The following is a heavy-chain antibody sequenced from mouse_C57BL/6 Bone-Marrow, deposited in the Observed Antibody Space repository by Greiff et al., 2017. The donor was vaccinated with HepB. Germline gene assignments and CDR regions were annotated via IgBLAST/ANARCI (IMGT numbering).Heavy chain of an antibody. CDR1: GFTFTDYY. J-gene: IGHJ1*03. Sequence: EVQRVESGGGLVQPGGSLSLSCAASGFTFTDYYMSWVRQPPGKALEWLGFIRNKANGYTTEYSASVKGRFTISRDNSQSILYLQMNALRAEDSATYYCARYKGSGSSYWYFDVWGTGTTVTDSS. D-gene: IGHD1-1*01. CDR3: ARYKGSGSSYWYFDV. V-gene: IGHV7-3*01. CDR2: IRNKANGYTT.